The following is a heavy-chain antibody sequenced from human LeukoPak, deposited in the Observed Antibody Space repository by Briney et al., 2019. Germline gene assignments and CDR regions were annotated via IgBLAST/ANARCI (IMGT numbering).Heavy chain of an antibody. CDR1: GGCFSGYY. D-gene: IGHD3-10*01. V-gene: IGHV4-34*01. J-gene: IGHJ4*02. Sequence: PSETLSLTCDVYGGCFSGYYWSWIRQPPGKGLEWIGEINHSGSTNYNPSLKSRVTISVDTSKNQFSLKLSSVTAAYTAVYYCARVRQGYWGQGTLVTVSS. CDR2: INHSGST. CDR3: ARVRQGY.